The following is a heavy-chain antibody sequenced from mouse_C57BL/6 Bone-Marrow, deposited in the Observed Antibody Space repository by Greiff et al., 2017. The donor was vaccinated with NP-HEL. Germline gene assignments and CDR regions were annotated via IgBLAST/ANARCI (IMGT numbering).Heavy chain of an antibody. Sequence: VQLQQSGPELVKPGASVKISCKASGYAFSSSWMNWVKQRPGKGLEWIGRIYPGDGDTNYNGKFKGKATLTADKSSSTAYMQLSSLTSEDSAVYFCARSGICYGYDHWYFGVWGTGTTVTVSS. D-gene: IGHD2-2*01. CDR1: GYAFSSSW. V-gene: IGHV1-82*01. CDR2: IYPGDGDT. J-gene: IGHJ1*03. CDR3: ARSGICYGYDHWYFGV.